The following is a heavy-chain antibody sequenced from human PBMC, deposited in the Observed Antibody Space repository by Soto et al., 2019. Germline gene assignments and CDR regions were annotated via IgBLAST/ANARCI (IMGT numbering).Heavy chain of an antibody. CDR3: AREGAYKPDWFDP. CDR1: GGSISIYY. CDR2: IYYSGST. J-gene: IGHJ5*02. D-gene: IGHD1-1*01. Sequence: SETLSLTCTVSGGSISIYYWSWIRQPPGKGLEWIGYIYYSGSTNYNPSLKSRVTISVDTSKNQFSLKLSSVTAADTAVYYCAREGAYKPDWFDPWGQGTLVTVSS. V-gene: IGHV4-59*01.